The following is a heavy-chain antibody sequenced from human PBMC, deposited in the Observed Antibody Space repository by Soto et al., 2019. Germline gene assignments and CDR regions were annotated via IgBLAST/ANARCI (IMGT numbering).Heavy chain of an antibody. Sequence: PGGSLRLSCAASGFTFSSYGMHWVRQAPGKGLEWVAVIWYDGSNKYYADSVKGRFTISRDNSKNTLYLQMNSLRAEDTAVYYCARDFLGGDSNIDYWGQGTLVTVS. J-gene: IGHJ4*02. CDR2: IWYDGSNK. V-gene: IGHV3-33*01. D-gene: IGHD2-21*02. CDR3: ARDFLGGDSNIDY. CDR1: GFTFSSYG.